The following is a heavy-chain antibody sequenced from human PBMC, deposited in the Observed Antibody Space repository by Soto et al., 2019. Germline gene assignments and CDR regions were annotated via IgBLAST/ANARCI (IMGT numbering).Heavy chain of an antibody. V-gene: IGHV4-39*01. CDR1: GGSISSSSYY. CDR2: IYYSGST. Sequence: SETLSLTCTVSGGSISSSSYYWGWIRQPPGKGLEWIGSIYYSGSTYYNPSLKSRVTISVDTSKNQFSLKLSSVTAADTAVDYCVSGKITRDWFAPWGQGTLVTV. CDR3: VSGKITRDWFAP. J-gene: IGHJ5*02. D-gene: IGHD3-10*01.